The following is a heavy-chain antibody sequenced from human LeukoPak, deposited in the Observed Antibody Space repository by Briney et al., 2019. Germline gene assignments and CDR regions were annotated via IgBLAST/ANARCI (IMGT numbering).Heavy chain of an antibody. V-gene: IGHV3-20*04. Sequence: GGSLRLSCAASGLTFDDYGMSWVRQAPGKGLEWVSGINWNGGSTGYADSVKGRFTISRDNAKNSLYLQMNSLRVEDTALYYCARASWGGYYKGEIDYWGQGTLVTVSS. CDR3: ARASWGGYYKGEIDY. J-gene: IGHJ4*02. CDR2: INWNGGST. CDR1: GLTFDDYG. D-gene: IGHD3-3*01.